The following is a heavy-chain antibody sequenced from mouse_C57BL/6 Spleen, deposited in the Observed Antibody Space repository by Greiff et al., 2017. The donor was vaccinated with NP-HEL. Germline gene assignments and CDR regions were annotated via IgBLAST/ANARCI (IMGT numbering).Heavy chain of an antibody. J-gene: IGHJ1*03. CDR3: ARGELQLGFNWYCDV. CDR1: GYTFTSYW. Sequence: VQLQQPGAELVKPGASVKLSCKASGYTFTSYWMHWVKQRPGQGLEWIGMIHPNSGSTNYNEKFKSKATLTVDKSSSTAYMQLSSLTSEDSAVYYCARGELQLGFNWYCDVWGTGTTVTVSS. CDR2: IHPNSGST. D-gene: IGHD4-1*02. V-gene: IGHV1-64*01.